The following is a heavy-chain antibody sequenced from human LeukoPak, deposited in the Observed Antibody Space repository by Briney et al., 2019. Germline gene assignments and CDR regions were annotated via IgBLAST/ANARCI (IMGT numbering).Heavy chain of an antibody. Sequence: ASVKVSCKASGYTFTGYYMHWVRQAPGQGLEWMGWINPNSGGSDYAQKFHGRVTMTRDTSITTAYMELNSLTPDDTAVYYCARGSSDSSGWYYYGMDVWGQGTTVTVSS. CDR2: INPNSGGS. D-gene: IGHD6-25*01. V-gene: IGHV1-2*02. CDR3: ARGSSDSSGWYYYGMDV. CDR1: GYTFTGYY. J-gene: IGHJ6*02.